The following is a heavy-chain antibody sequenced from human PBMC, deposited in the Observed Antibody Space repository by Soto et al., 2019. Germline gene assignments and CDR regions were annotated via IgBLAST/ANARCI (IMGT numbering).Heavy chain of an antibody. CDR3: ARDLTSGDY. D-gene: IGHD7-27*01. Sequence: QAQLVQSGAEVKNPGASVKLSCKASGYIFTNYYIHWVRQAPGQGLEWMAIINPNGGSTNYAQEFQGRVTMARDTFTNTVYMELSSLRSEETAIYYCARDLTSGDYWGQGTLVTVSS. J-gene: IGHJ4*02. V-gene: IGHV1-46*01. CDR1: GYIFTNYY. CDR2: INPNGGST.